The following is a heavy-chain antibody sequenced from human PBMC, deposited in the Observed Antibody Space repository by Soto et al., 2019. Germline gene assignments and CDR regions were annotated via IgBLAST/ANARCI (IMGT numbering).Heavy chain of an antibody. Sequence: SETLSLTCAVSGGSISSGGYSWSWTRQPPGKGLEWIGYIYHSGSTYYNPSLKSRVTISVDRSKNQFSLKLSSVTAADTAVYYCARGEWELDYWGQGTLVTVSS. V-gene: IGHV4-30-2*01. D-gene: IGHD1-26*01. CDR2: IYHSGST. CDR1: GGSISSGGYS. CDR3: ARGEWELDY. J-gene: IGHJ4*02.